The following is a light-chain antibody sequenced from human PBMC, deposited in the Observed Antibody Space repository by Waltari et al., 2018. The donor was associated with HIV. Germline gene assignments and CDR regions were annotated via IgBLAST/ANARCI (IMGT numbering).Light chain of an antibody. CDR1: QDISNY. CDR3: QQYDNLPYT. V-gene: IGKV1-33*01. J-gene: IGKJ2*01. CDR2: DAS. Sequence: MQMTQSPSSLSASLGDRVTITCHASQDISNYLNWYQQKPGKAPKLLIYDASNLKTGVPSRFSGSGSGTDFTLTISRLQPEDIATYYCQQYDNLPYTFGQGTKLEIK.